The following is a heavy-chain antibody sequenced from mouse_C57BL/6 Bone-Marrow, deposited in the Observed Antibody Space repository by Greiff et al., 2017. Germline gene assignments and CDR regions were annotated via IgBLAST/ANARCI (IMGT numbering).Heavy chain of an antibody. D-gene: IGHD2-3*01. Sequence: EVQRVESGGDLVKPGGSLKLSCAASGFTFSSYGMSWVRQTPDKRLEWVATISSGGSYTYYPDSVKGRITIARDNAKNTLYLQMSSLKSEDTAMYYCARHGSDGYFPWGQGTRVTVSA. J-gene: IGHJ3*01. CDR2: ISSGGSYT. CDR1: GFTFSSYG. CDR3: ARHGSDGYFP. V-gene: IGHV5-6*01.